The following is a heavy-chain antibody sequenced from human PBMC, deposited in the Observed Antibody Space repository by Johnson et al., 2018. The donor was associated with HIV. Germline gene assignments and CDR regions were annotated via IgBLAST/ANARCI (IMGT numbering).Heavy chain of an antibody. CDR3: ARGYGVYATSFDV. D-gene: IGHD5/OR15-5a*01. J-gene: IGHJ3*01. V-gene: IGHV3-72*01. Sequence: VQLVESGGGLVQPGGSLRLSCDTSGFTFSDYFIDWVRQAPGRGLEWLGRARNEANSYTIEYAASVRGRFSISRDHSKNSVFLQMNSLKTEETAVYYCARGYGVYATSFDVWGQGTVVAVSS. CDR2: ARNEANSYTI. CDR1: GFTFSDYF.